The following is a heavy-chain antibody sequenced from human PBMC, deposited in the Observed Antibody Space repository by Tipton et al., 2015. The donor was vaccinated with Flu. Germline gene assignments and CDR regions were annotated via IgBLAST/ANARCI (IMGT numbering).Heavy chain of an antibody. Sequence: TLSLTCTVSGGSVSSRSHYWGWIRQPPGKGLEWIGSIYYSGSTYYNPSLKSRVTISVDTSKNQFSLKLSSVTAADTAVYYCALEGDILTGYYSGWFDPWGTGTLVTVS. CDR1: GGSVSSRSHY. D-gene: IGHD3-9*01. V-gene: IGHV4-39*07. J-gene: IGHJ5*01. CDR3: ALEGDILTGYYSGWFDP. CDR2: IYYSGST.